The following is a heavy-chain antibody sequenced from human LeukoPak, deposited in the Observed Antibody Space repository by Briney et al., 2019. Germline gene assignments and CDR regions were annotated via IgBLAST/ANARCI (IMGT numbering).Heavy chain of an antibody. CDR2: IKEDGSQK. CDR1: GFTFRSHW. D-gene: IGHD3-10*01. V-gene: IGHV3-7*01. CDR3: ARDKGYGSDY. Sequence: GGSLRLSCEGSGFTFRSHWMSCVRQAPGKGLGWVACIKEDGSQKDYVDSVKGRFTISRDNAKNSLYLQMSSLRGEDTAMYYCARDKGYGSDYWGPGVQVTVSS. J-gene: IGHJ4*02.